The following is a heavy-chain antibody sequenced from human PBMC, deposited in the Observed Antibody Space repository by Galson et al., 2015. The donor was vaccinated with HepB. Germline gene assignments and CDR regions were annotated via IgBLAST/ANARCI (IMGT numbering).Heavy chain of an antibody. V-gene: IGHV3-53*01. CDR2: IYNGGRT. Sequence: SLRLSCAASGFNVSNNYMSWVRQAPGKGLEWVSVIYNGGRTNDADSVRGRFTMSTDTSKNTVYLQMNSLRAEDTAMYYCARVAHCTTNGCYTYWFDPWGQGTLVTVSS. CDR1: GFNVSNNY. D-gene: IGHD2-8*01. J-gene: IGHJ5*02. CDR3: ARVAHCTTNGCYTYWFDP.